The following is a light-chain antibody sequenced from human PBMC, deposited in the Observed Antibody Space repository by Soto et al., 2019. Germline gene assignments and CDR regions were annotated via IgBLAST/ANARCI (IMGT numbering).Light chain of an antibody. J-gene: IGKJ1*01. Sequence: EIVMTQSPATLSVSPGERANLSCRASQSVSSNLAWYQQKPGQAPRLLIYDASTRATGIPARFSGSGSGTEFTLTISSLQSEDFAVYYCQQYNYWPPWTFGQGTKVEIK. CDR2: DAS. V-gene: IGKV3-15*01. CDR3: QQYNYWPPWT. CDR1: QSVSSN.